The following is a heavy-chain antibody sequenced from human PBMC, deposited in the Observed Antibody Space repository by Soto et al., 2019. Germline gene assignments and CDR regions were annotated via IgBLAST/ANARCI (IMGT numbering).Heavy chain of an antibody. CDR3: ACIFSGGYTYGFSYYGMDV. D-gene: IGHD5-18*01. V-gene: IGHV4-39*01. CDR1: GGPMGRGSYY. CDR2: IFYSGST. J-gene: IGHJ6*02. Sequence: SASMSPKCTVDGGPMGRGSYYGGWIRQPPGKGMEWIGSIFYSGSTYYNPSLKSRVTISVDTSKNQFSLKLSSVTAADTAVYYCACIFSGGYTYGFSYYGMDVWGQGTTVS.